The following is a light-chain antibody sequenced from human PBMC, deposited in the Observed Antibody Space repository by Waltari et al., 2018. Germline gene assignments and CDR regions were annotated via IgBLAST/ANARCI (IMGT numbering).Light chain of an antibody. CDR2: ADS. J-gene: IGLJ3*02. CDR1: NIGRYT. V-gene: IGLV3-21*02. Sequence: SYVLTQPPSVSVAPGQTARIPCGGSNIGRYTVHWYQQRPGQAPLLVVYADSDRPSGIAARFSGSKSGTSAALAITSLQAEDEGDYYCQSYDTSLSAWVFAGGTKLTVL. CDR3: QSYDTSLSAWV.